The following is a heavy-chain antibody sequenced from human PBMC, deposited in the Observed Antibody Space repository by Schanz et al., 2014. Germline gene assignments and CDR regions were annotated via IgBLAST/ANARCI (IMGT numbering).Heavy chain of an antibody. CDR3: AKYRGYYRVSGSYRELEY. J-gene: IGHJ4*02. D-gene: IGHD3-10*01. CDR1: RFTVTNAW. CDR2: IWYDGSNK. Sequence: AHLVESGGGLVKPGGSLTLSCAASRFTVTNAWMSWVRQAPGKGLEWVAVIWYDGSNKYYADSVKGRFTISRDNSKNTLYLQMNSLRPEDTAVYYCAKYRGYYRVSGSYRELEYWGQGTLVTVSS. V-gene: IGHV3-33*06.